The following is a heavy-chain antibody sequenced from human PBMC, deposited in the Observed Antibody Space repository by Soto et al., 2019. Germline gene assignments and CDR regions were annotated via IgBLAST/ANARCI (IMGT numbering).Heavy chain of an antibody. CDR3: VMVDNYVTPTPQDV. Sequence: QVQLVQAGDEVKKPGASVKVSCKASGYIFVNYGIAWVRQAPGQGLEWMGWISPYTGNTHSATKVQGRLTMTTDTYSSTSYMDLGSLTSDDTAVYYCVMVDNYVTPTPQDVWGQGTTVTVYS. D-gene: IGHD3-16*01. J-gene: IGHJ6*02. CDR2: ISPYTGNT. V-gene: IGHV1-18*01. CDR1: GYIFVNYG.